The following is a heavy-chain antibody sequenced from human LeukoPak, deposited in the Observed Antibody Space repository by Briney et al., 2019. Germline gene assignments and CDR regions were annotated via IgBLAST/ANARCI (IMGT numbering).Heavy chain of an antibody. V-gene: IGHV3-48*02. CDR2: ISSGSSTI. D-gene: IGHD3-16*01. CDR3: ARGETARVDY. Sequence: GGSLRLSRAASGFTFSTYNMNWVPQAPRKGLEWLSYISSGSSTIYYADSLEGRFTISRDNAKNTLYLQMNSLRDEDTAVYYCARGETARVDYWGQGILVTVSS. J-gene: IGHJ4*02. CDR1: GFTFSTYN.